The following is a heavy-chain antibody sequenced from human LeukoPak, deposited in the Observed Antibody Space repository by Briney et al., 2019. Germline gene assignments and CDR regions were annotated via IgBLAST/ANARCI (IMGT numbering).Heavy chain of an antibody. D-gene: IGHD4-11*01. V-gene: IGHV3-23*01. CDR1: GFAFRNYA. CDR3: AKATTVTQRGYFDC. Sequence: GGSLRLSCAASGFAFRNYAASWIRQAPGKGLEWVSAITATGGTPYYAASVRGRFTVARDNSKNTLYLQMNSLRPEDTAVYYCAKATTVTQRGYFDCWGQGTLVTVSS. CDR2: ITATGGTP. J-gene: IGHJ4*02.